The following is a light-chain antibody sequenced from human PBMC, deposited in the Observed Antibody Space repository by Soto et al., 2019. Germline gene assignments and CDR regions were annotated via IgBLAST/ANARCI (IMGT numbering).Light chain of an antibody. Sequence: QSMLTQPPSVSGAPGQRVTISCTGSSSNIGTDYDVHWYQQLPGTAPKLLIYGNTHRPSGVPDRFSASKSATSASLAITGLQTEDEADYYCQSYDSALSLVVFGGGTKLTVL. CDR1: SSNIGTDYD. V-gene: IGLV1-40*01. CDR2: GNT. J-gene: IGLJ2*01. CDR3: QSYDSALSLVV.